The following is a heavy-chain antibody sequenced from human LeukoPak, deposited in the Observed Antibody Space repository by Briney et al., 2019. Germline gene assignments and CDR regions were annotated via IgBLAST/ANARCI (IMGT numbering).Heavy chain of an antibody. CDR2: IYYPGST. CDR3: ARRYCSGGTCYYFDY. D-gene: IGHD2-15*01. Sequence: SETLSLTCTVSGGSISSSSFSWGWIRQPPGKGLEWIGIIYYPGSTYYNPSLKSRVTVSVDTSKNQFSLKLSSVTAADTAVYYCARRYCSGGTCYYFDYWGQGTLVTVSS. J-gene: IGHJ4*02. V-gene: IGHV4-39*07. CDR1: GGSISSSSFS.